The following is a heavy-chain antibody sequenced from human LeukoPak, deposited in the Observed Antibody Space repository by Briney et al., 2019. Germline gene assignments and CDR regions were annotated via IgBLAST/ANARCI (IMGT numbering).Heavy chain of an antibody. CDR2: IYTSGST. CDR1: GGSISSYY. V-gene: IGHV4-4*07. D-gene: IGHD5-18*01. J-gene: IGHJ6*02. CDR3: ASSGYSYGSYYYYYGMDV. Sequence: SETLSLTCTVSGGSISSYYWSWIRQPPGKGLEWIGRIYTSGSTNYDPSLKSRVTMSVDTSKNQFSLKLSSVTAADTAVYYCASSGYSYGSYYYYYGMDVWGQGTTVTVSS.